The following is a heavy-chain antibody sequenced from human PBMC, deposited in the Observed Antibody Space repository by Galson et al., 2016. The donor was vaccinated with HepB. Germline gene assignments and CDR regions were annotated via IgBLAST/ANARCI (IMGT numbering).Heavy chain of an antibody. Sequence: SETLSLTCTVSGGSISSSRYYWGWIRQPPGKGLEWIGSIYYSGSTYYNPSLKSRVTISADTSKNQFSLKLSSVTAADTAVYYCATGRFDYWGQGTLVTVSS. CDR3: ATGRFDY. CDR1: GGSISSSRYY. CDR2: IYYSGST. V-gene: IGHV4-39*01. J-gene: IGHJ4*02.